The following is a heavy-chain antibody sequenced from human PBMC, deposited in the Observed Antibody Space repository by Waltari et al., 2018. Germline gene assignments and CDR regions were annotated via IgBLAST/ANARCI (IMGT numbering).Heavy chain of an antibody. J-gene: IGHJ4*02. CDR2: IYHSGST. D-gene: IGHD3-22*01. CDR3: ARGGWHYFDY. CDR1: GGSISSYY. Sequence: QVQLQESGPGLVTPSETLSLTCTVSGGSISSYYWSWIRQPPGTGLEWIGYIYHSGSTNYNPSLKSRVTISVDTSKNQFSLKLSSVTAADTAVYYCARGGWHYFDYWGQGTLVTVSS. V-gene: IGHV4-59*01.